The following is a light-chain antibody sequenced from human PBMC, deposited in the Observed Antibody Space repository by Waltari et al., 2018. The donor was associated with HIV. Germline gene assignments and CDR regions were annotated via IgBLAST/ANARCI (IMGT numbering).Light chain of an antibody. CDR3: QQYYTTPLT. J-gene: IGKJ4*01. CDR2: WAS. V-gene: IGKV4-1*01. CDR1: QSVLYSSNNKNY. Sequence: PDSLAVSLGERATINCKSSQSVLYSSNNKNYLAWYQQKPGQPPKLLIYWASTRESGVPDRFSGSGSGTDFTLTISSLQAEDVAVYYCQQYYTTPLTFGGGTKVEIK.